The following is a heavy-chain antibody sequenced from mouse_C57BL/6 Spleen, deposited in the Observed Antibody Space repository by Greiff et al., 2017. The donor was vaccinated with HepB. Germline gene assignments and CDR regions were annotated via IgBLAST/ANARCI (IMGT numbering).Heavy chain of an antibody. CDR3: TRGILGWQMAWFAY. J-gene: IGHJ3*01. Sequence: VQLKESGTVLARPGASVKMSCKTSGYTFTSYWMHWVKQRPGQGLEWIGAIYPGNSDTSYNQKFKGKAKLTAVTSASTAYMELSSLTNEDSAVYYGTRGILGWQMAWFAYWGQGTLVTVSA. V-gene: IGHV1-5*01. D-gene: IGHD1-1*02. CDR1: GYTFTSYW. CDR2: IYPGNSDT.